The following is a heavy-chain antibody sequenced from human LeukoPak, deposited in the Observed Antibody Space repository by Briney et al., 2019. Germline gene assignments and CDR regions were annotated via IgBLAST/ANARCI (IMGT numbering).Heavy chain of an antibody. Sequence: ASVKVSCKASGYTFTRYYMRWVRQAPGQGLEWMGIINPSGGDTSYAQKFQGRLTMTRDTSTNTVYMELTSLRSEDTAVYYCAREVMDNLRFDYWGQGTLVTVSS. V-gene: IGHV1-46*01. J-gene: IGHJ4*02. CDR3: AREVMDNLRFDY. CDR1: GYTFTRYY. D-gene: IGHD1-14*01. CDR2: INPSGGDT.